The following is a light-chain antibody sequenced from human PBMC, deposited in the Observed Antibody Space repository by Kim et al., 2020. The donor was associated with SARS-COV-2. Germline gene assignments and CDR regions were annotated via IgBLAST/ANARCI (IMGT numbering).Light chain of an antibody. CDR1: RRRSYY. V-gene: IGLV3-19*01. CDR3: NSRDSSGYV. CDR2: GKN. J-gene: IGLJ1*01. Sequence: SVALGQTVRITCQGVRRRSYYAGWYQQKPGQAPVLVIYGKNNRPSGIPDRFSGSSSGNTASLTITGAQAEDEADYYCNSRDSSGYVFGTGTKVTVL.